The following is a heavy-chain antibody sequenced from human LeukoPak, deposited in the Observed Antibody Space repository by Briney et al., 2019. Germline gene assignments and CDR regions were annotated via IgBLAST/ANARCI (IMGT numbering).Heavy chain of an antibody. Sequence: GASVKVSCKASGYSSTGYYMNWVRQAPGQGLEWMGWISPNSGGTNYAQKFQGRVTMTRDTSINTAYMELSRLRSDDTAVYYCARDRTERWPTPDYWGQGTLVTVSS. CDR2: ISPNSGGT. V-gene: IGHV1-2*02. J-gene: IGHJ4*02. D-gene: IGHD6-19*01. CDR1: GYSSTGYY. CDR3: ARDRTERWPTPDY.